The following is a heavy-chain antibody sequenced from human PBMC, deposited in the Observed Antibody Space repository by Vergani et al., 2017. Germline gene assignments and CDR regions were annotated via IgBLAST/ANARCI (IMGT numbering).Heavy chain of an antibody. D-gene: IGHD6-19*01. V-gene: IGHV3-21*01. J-gene: IGHJ6*02. CDR1: GFTFSSYS. CDR3: SRYSGARGVYSSRWYPYYYYYGMDV. Sequence: EVQLVESGGGLVKPGGSLRLSCAASGFTFSSYSMNWVRQAPGKGLEWVSSISSSSSYIYYADSVKGRFTISRDNAKTSLYLQMNSLRAEDTAVYYCSRYSGARGVYSSRWYPYYYYYGMDVWGQGTTVTVSS. CDR2: ISSSSSYI.